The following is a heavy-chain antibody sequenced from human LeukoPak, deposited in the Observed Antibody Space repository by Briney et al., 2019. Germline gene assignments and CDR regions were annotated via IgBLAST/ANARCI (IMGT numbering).Heavy chain of an antibody. CDR1: GVSVSSGDYH. D-gene: IGHD3-16*01. Sequence: SETLSLTCTVSGVSVSSGDYHWSWIRQPPGKGLEWIGYIYFSGDTYYNPSLGGRTALSLDTSQNQFSLRLTSVTAADTAVYYCARGSPRGYGMDVWGQGTTVTVSS. CDR3: ARGSPRGYGMDV. CDR2: IYFSGDT. V-gene: IGHV4-30-4*01. J-gene: IGHJ6*02.